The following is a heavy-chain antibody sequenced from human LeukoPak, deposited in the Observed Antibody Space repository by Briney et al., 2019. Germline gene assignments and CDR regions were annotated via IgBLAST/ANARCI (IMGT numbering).Heavy chain of an antibody. CDR3: AGIDYYGSGTYWAPLEF. CDR1: GGSIRGYY. J-gene: IGHJ4*02. CDR2: IHYSGIT. V-gene: IGHV4-59*08. D-gene: IGHD3-10*01. Sequence: SETLSLTCTVSGGSIRGYYWSWIRQPPGKGLEWIGYIHYSGITNYNPSLKSRVTISVDTSKNQFSLRLRSVTAADTAVYYCAGIDYYGSGTYWAPLEFWGQGSLVTVSS.